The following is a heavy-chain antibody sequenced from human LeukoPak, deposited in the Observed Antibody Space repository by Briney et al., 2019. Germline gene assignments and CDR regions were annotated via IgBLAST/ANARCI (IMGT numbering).Heavy chain of an antibody. CDR1: GGSISTYY. D-gene: IGHD4-17*01. CDR2: IYTSGGT. V-gene: IGHV4-4*07. Sequence: SETLSLTCTVSGGSISTYYWSWIRQPAGGGLEWIGRIYTSGGTNYNPSLKSRVTMSVDTSKNQFSLKLTSVTAADTAVYYCAREVTTIDYWGQGTLVTVSS. CDR3: AREVTTIDY. J-gene: IGHJ4*02.